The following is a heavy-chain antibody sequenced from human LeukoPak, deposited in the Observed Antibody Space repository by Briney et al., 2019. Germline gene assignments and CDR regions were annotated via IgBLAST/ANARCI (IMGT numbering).Heavy chain of an antibody. CDR3: ARDRDLGNYYDGMVV. CDR2: TYYRSRLYN. Sequence: SQTLSLTCALSGDSVSTNSAAWSWIRQSPSRGLEWLGRTYYRSRLYNDYAVSVKSRITIKSDTSKNQFSLQLNSVTPEDTAVYYCARDRDLGNYYDGMVVWGQGTTVTVSS. CDR1: GDSVSTNSAA. D-gene: IGHD7-27*01. J-gene: IGHJ6*02. V-gene: IGHV6-1*01.